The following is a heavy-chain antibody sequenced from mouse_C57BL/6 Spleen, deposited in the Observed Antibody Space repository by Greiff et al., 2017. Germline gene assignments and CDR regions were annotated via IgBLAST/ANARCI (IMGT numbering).Heavy chain of an antibody. D-gene: IGHD2-4*01. CDR1: GYTFTSYW. CDR2: IYPGSGST. J-gene: IGHJ3*01. CDR3: ARKGGDYDAWFAY. V-gene: IGHV1-55*01. Sequence: QVQLKQPGAELVKPGASVKMSCKASGYTFTSYWITWVKQRPGQGLEWIGDIYPGSGSTNYNEKFKSKATLTVDTSSSTAYMQLSSLTSEDSAVYYCARKGGDYDAWFAYWGQGTLVTVSA.